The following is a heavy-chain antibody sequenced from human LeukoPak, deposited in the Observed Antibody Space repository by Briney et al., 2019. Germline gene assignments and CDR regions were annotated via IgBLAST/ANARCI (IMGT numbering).Heavy chain of an antibody. Sequence: GGSLRLSCAAFGFTFTTYAMSWVRQAPGKGLEWVSVISSSGGTTYHADSVKGRFTISRENSKNTVYLQMNGLRAEDTAIYYCAKHGEAYGDSKTDYWGQGTLVTVSS. CDR3: AKHGEAYGDSKTDY. D-gene: IGHD4-17*01. CDR1: GFTFTTYA. CDR2: ISSSGGTT. J-gene: IGHJ4*02. V-gene: IGHV3-23*01.